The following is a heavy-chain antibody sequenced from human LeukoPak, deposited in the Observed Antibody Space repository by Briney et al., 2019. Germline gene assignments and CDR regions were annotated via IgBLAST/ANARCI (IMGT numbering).Heavy chain of an antibody. CDR1: GYTFTSYY. V-gene: IGHV1-46*01. Sequence: ASVKVSCKASGYTFTSYYMHWVRLAPGQGLEWMGIINPSGGSTSYAQKFQGRVTMTRDTSTSTVYMELSSLRSEDTAVYYCARSLSRVDWFDPWGQGTLVTVSS. CDR3: ARSLSRVDWFDP. D-gene: IGHD5-24*01. CDR2: INPSGGST. J-gene: IGHJ5*02.